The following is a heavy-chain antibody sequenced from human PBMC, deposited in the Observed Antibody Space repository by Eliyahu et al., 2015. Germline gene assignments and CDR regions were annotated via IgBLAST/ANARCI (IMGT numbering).Heavy chain of an antibody. J-gene: IGHJ6*02. CDR1: GFXFGDYA. D-gene: IGHD3-3*01. V-gene: IGHV3-49*03. CDR2: IRSKAYGGTT. Sequence: EVQLVESGGGLVQPGRSLRLSCTASGFXFGDYAXSWFXQAPGKGLEWVGFIRSKAYGGTTEYAASVKGRFTISRDDSKSIAYLQMNSLKTEDTAVYYCTRDRYYDFWSGYSYYYYGMDVWGQGTTVTVSS. CDR3: TRDRYYDFWSGYSYYYYGMDV.